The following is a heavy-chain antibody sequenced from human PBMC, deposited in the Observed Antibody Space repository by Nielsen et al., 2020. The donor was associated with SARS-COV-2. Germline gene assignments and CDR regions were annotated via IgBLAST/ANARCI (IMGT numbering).Heavy chain of an antibody. CDR1: GGSISSYY. J-gene: IGHJ5*02. Sequence: SETLSLTCTASGGSISSYYWSWIRQPPGKGLEWIGYIYYSGSTNYNPSLKSRVTISVDTSKNQFSLKLSSVTAADTAVYYCARGQGDGYSGYDPNNWFDPWGQGTLVTVSS. D-gene: IGHD5-12*01. CDR2: IYYSGST. CDR3: ARGQGDGYSGYDPNNWFDP. V-gene: IGHV4-59*01.